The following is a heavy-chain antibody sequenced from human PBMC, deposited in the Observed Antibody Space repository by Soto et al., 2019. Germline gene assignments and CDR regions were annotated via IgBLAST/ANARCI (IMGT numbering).Heavy chain of an antibody. CDR1: GFTVSSNY. J-gene: IGHJ3*01. V-gene: IGHV3-66*01. CDR2: LYSGGRT. D-gene: IGHD1-26*01. CDR3: AREPSGTYLLH. Sequence: PGGSLRLSCAASGFTVSSNYMNWVRQAPGKGLEWISVLYSGGRTYYADSVKGRFTISRDSPKNTLYLQMNSLRAEDTAIYYCAREPSGTYLLHWGQGTMVTVSS.